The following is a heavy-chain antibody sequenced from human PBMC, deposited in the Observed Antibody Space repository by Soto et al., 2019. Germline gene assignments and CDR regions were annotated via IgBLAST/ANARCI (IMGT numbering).Heavy chain of an antibody. Sequence: ASVKVSCKASGYTFTSYGISWVRRAPGQGLEWMGWISAYNGNTNYAQKLQGRVTMTTDTSTSTAYMELRSLRSDDTAVYYCARDRQEFYDSSGYRFDYWGQGTLVTVSS. D-gene: IGHD3-22*01. CDR2: ISAYNGNT. J-gene: IGHJ4*02. V-gene: IGHV1-18*01. CDR3: ARDRQEFYDSSGYRFDY. CDR1: GYTFTSYG.